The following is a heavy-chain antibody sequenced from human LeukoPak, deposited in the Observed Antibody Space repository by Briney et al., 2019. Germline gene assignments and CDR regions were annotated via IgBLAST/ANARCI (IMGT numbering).Heavy chain of an antibody. CDR2: ISSSSNYI. D-gene: IGHD6-13*01. Sequence: GGSLRLSCAASGITFSTYSMNWVRQAPGTGLEWVSSISSSSNYIYYADSVKGRFTISRDNAKNSLYLQMNSLRAEDTAVYYCARCIAAAGTLDAFDIWGQGTTVTVSS. CDR1: GITFSTYS. CDR3: ARCIAAAGTLDAFDI. J-gene: IGHJ3*02. V-gene: IGHV3-21*01.